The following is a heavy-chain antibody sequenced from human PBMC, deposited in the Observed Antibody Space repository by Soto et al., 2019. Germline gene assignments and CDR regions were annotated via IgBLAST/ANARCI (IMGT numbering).Heavy chain of an antibody. Sequence: ASVKVACKASGYTFTIYYMHWVLQAPGQGLEWMGIINPSGGSTSYAQKFQGRVTMTRDTSTSTVYMELSSLRSEDTAVYYCALTTVTSPFDYWGQGTLVTVSS. CDR1: GYTFTIYY. V-gene: IGHV1-46*03. CDR2: INPSGGST. D-gene: IGHD4-17*01. CDR3: ALTTVTSPFDY. J-gene: IGHJ4*02.